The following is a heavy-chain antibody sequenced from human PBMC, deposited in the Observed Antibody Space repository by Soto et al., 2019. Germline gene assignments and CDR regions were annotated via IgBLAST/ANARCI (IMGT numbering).Heavy chain of an antibody. CDR1: GGSISSDNYF. Sequence: SETLSLTCTVSGGSISSDNYFWSWIRQHPGKGLEWIGYIDYIGRAYYNPSLKSRVTTSVDTSKNQFSLRLSSVTVADTAVYYCASEYSSSPGSVDYWGQGTLVTVSS. J-gene: IGHJ4*02. CDR2: IDYIGRA. CDR3: ASEYSSSPGSVDY. D-gene: IGHD6-6*01. V-gene: IGHV4-31*03.